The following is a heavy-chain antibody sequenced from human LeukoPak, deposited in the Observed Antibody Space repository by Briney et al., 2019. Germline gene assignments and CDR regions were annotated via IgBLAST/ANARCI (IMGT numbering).Heavy chain of an antibody. D-gene: IGHD3-10*01. V-gene: IGHV1-3*01. J-gene: IGHJ5*02. Sequence: ASVKVSCKTSGYTFSNSGLHWVRQAPGQSLEWMGWINAGNGNRKYSQKFQDRLTITRDTSASTVYMELNSLKSEDTAMNFCARGRGLIGTSRFDPWGQGTLVIVSS. CDR2: INAGNGNR. CDR3: ARGRGLIGTSRFDP. CDR1: GYTFSNSG.